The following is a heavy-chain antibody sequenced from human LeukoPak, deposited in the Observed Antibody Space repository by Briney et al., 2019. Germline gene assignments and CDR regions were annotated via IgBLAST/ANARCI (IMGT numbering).Heavy chain of an antibody. J-gene: IGHJ4*02. D-gene: IGHD5-12*01. Sequence: PGGSLRLSCSASGFTFSNYWMSWVRQPPGKGLEWLANINQDGSEKYYVDSVQGRFTISRDNAKSSLYLQMNSLRVEDMAVYYCLRDSSRRFSGHDWVYWGQGTLVTVSS. CDR2: INQDGSEK. CDR3: LRDSSRRFSGHDWVY. CDR1: GFTFSNYW. V-gene: IGHV3-7*01.